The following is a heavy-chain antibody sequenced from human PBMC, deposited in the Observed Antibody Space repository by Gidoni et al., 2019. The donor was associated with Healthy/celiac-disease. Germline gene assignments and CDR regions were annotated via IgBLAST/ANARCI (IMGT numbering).Heavy chain of an antibody. CDR3: AKDAFRLGESQWDV. J-gene: IGHJ6*02. D-gene: IGHD3-16*01. Sequence: RFTISRDNSKNTLYLQMNSLRAEDTAVYYCAKDAFRLGESQWDVWGQGTTVTVSS. V-gene: IGHV3-23*01.